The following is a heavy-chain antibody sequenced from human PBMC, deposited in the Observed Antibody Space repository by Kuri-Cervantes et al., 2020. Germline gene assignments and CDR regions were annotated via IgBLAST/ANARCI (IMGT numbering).Heavy chain of an antibody. CDR3: ASQGDLRY. CDR1: GFTFSSYA. Sequence: GGSLRLSCAASGFTFSSYAMHWVRQAPGKGLEWVAAISYDGSNKYYADSVKGRLTISRDNSKNTLYLQMNSLRAEDTAVYYCASQGDLRYWGQGTLVTVSS. CDR2: ISYDGSNK. V-gene: IGHV3-30*07. J-gene: IGHJ4*02. D-gene: IGHD1-26*01.